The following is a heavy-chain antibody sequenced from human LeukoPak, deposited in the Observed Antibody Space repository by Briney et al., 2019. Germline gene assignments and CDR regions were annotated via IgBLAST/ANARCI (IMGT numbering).Heavy chain of an antibody. CDR1: NSSISSAY. J-gene: IGHJ5*02. D-gene: IGHD6-13*01. V-gene: IGHV4-34*01. CDR3: ARHVPNRYSSSWPRRNWFDP. Sequence: PSETLSLTCVVSNSSISSAYWAWIRQPPGKGLEWIGEINHSGSTNYNPSLKSRVTISVDTSKNQFSLKLSSVTAADTAVYYCARHVPNRYSSSWPRRNWFDPWGQGTLVTVSS. CDR2: INHSGST.